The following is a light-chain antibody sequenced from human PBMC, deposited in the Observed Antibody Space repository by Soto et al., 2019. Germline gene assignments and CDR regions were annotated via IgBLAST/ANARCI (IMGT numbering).Light chain of an antibody. CDR3: QQYNNWPPWT. J-gene: IGKJ1*01. V-gene: IGKV3-15*01. CDR2: GAS. Sequence: EIVMTQSPATLSVSPGERATLSCRASQSVSINLAWYQQKPGQAPRLLIYGASTRATGIPARFSGSGSGTEFTLTISSLQYEDFAVYYCQQYNNWPPWTFGQGTKVEIK. CDR1: QSVSIN.